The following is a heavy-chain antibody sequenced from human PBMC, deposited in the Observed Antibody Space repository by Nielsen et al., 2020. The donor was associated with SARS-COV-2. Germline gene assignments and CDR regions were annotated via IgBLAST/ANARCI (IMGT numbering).Heavy chain of an antibody. CDR2: IKQDGSKK. CDR1: GFTFSSYW. V-gene: IGHV3-7*01. J-gene: IGHJ4*02. D-gene: IGHD3-10*01. CDR3: ASLWWFGEH. Sequence: GESLKISCAASGFTFSSYWMSWVRQAPGKGLEWVANIKQDGSKKYYVDSVKGRFTISRDNAKNSLYLQMNSLRAEDTAVYYCASLWWFGEHWGQGTLVTVSS.